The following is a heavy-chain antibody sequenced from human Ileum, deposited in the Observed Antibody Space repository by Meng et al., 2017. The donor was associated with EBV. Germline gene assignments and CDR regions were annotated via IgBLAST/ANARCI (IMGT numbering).Heavy chain of an antibody. CDR2: AYYPGTT. D-gene: IGHD1-1*01. V-gene: IGHV4-39*07. CDR1: RVSASRSNSY. CDR3: ARDHGSSNWFYY. J-gene: IGHJ4*02. Sequence: SCLVLVDPSQTLFRTSRVARVSASRSNSYWCSIRQSPGNGRGWIGAAYYPGTTSYHPSLKIRVTISVDTSKSQLSRKVDSVTAADTAIYFCARDHGSSNWFYYWGQGTLVTVSS.